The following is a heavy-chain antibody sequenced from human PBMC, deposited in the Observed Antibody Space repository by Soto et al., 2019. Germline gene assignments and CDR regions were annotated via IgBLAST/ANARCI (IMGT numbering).Heavy chain of an antibody. Sequence: PGGSLRLSCVASGFTFSDYNMNWVRQAPGKGLEWVSFISGRSNTIYYADSVKGRFTISRDNAKNSLYLQMNSLRAEDTAVYYCANNLPGSADYGDYWGQGTLVTVSS. V-gene: IGHV3-48*01. D-gene: IGHD2-15*01. J-gene: IGHJ4*02. CDR3: ANNLPGSADYGDY. CDR2: ISGRSNTI. CDR1: GFTFSDYN.